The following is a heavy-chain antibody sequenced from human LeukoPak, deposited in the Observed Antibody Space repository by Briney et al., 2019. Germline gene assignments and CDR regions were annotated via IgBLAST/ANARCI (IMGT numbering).Heavy chain of an antibody. Sequence: ASVKVSCKASGYTFTGYYMHWVRQAPGQGLEWMGWINPNTGGTNYAQKFQGRVTMTRDTSISTAYMELSRLRSDDTAVYYCARTPYSSSWETCFDYWGQGTLVTVSS. CDR1: GYTFTGYY. CDR2: INPNTGGT. J-gene: IGHJ4*02. CDR3: ARTPYSSSWETCFDY. D-gene: IGHD6-13*01. V-gene: IGHV1-2*02.